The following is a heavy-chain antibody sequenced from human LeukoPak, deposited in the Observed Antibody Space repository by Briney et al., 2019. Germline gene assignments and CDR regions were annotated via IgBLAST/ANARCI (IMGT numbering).Heavy chain of an antibody. CDR2: ISGSGGST. D-gene: IGHD6-19*01. CDR1: GFTFSSYA. Sequence: PGGSLRLSCAASGFTFSSYAMSWVRQAPGKGLEWVSAISGSGGSTYYADSVKGRFTISRDNSKNTLYLQMDSLRAEDTAVYYCAKGQQWLVLGYYWGQGTLVTVSS. J-gene: IGHJ4*02. CDR3: AKGQQWLVLGYY. V-gene: IGHV3-23*01.